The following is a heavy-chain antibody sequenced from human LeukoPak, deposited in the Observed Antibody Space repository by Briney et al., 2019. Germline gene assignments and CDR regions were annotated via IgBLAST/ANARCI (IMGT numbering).Heavy chain of an antibody. CDR3: AREVWDIVVVGGFYYYMDV. J-gene: IGHJ6*03. D-gene: IGHD2-2*01. CDR1: GGSISSGSYY. Sequence: SETLSLTCTVSGGSISSGSYYWSWIRQPAGKGLEWIGRIYTSGSTNYNPSLKSRVTISVDTSKNQFSLKLSSVTAADTAVYYCAREVWDIVVVGGFYYYMDVWGKGTTVTVSS. V-gene: IGHV4-61*02. CDR2: IYTSGST.